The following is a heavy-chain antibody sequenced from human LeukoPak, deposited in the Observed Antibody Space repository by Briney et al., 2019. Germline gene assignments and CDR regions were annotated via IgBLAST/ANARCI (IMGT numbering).Heavy chain of an antibody. Sequence: GGSLRLSCAASGFTFSSYWMSWVRQAPGKGLEWVANIKQDGSEKYYVDSVKGRFTISRDNAENSLYLQMNSLRAEDTAVYYCARDQGAVAPDYWGQGTLVTVSS. D-gene: IGHD6-19*01. V-gene: IGHV3-7*01. CDR3: ARDQGAVAPDY. CDR2: IKQDGSEK. J-gene: IGHJ4*02. CDR1: GFTFSSYW.